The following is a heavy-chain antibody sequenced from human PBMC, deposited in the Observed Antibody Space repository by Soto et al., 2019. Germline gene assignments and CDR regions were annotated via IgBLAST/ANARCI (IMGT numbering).Heavy chain of an antibody. Sequence: SETLSLTCTVSGGSISSYYWSWIRQPPGKGLEWIGYIYYSGSTNYNPSLKSRVTISVDTSKNQFSLKLSSVTAADTAVYYCERARWELIFDYWGQGTLVTVSS. CDR2: IYYSGST. D-gene: IGHD1-26*01. J-gene: IGHJ4*02. V-gene: IGHV4-59*01. CDR3: ERARWELIFDY. CDR1: GGSISSYY.